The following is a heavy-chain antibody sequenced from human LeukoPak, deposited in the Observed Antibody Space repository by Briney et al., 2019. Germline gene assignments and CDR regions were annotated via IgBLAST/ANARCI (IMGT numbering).Heavy chain of an antibody. V-gene: IGHV4-39*01. J-gene: IGHJ4*02. CDR3: ARRRNPSPFWQQLGYFDY. D-gene: IGHD6-13*01. CDR2: INYGGNT. Sequence: SETLSLTCTVSGGSISSSAYHWGWIRQPPGKGLEWIGTINYGGNTYYNLSLKSRVIIFLDTSKNQFSLKLSSVTAADTAVYYCARRRNPSPFWQQLGYFDYWGQGTLVTVSS. CDR1: GGSISSSAYH.